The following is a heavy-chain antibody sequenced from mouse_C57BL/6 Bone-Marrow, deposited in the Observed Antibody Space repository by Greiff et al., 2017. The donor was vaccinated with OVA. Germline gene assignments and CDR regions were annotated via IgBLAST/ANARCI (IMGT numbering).Heavy chain of an antibody. CDR2: ISNLAYSI. CDR3: ARHALHYGKNAMDY. J-gene: IGHJ4*01. D-gene: IGHD2-1*01. Sequence: DVMLVESGGGLVQPGGSLKLSCAASGFTFSDYGMAWVRQAPRKGPEWVAFISNLAYSIYYADTVTGRFTISRENAKNTLYLEMSSLRSEDTAMYYCARHALHYGKNAMDYWGQGTSVTVSS. V-gene: IGHV5-15*01. CDR1: GFTFSDYG.